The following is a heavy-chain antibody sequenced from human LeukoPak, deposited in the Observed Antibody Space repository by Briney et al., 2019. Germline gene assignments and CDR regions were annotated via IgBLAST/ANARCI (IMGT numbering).Heavy chain of an antibody. J-gene: IGHJ5*02. V-gene: IGHV1-2*02. CDR1: GYTFTGYY. D-gene: IGHD3-22*01. Sequence: ASVKVSCKASGYTFTGYYIHWVRQAPEQGLEWMGWINPNSGGTNYAQKFQGRVTMTTDTSISTAYMELNRLKSDDTAVYYCARDQGYYDDSDYLFSFDPWGQGTLVTVSS. CDR2: INPNSGGT. CDR3: ARDQGYYDDSDYLFSFDP.